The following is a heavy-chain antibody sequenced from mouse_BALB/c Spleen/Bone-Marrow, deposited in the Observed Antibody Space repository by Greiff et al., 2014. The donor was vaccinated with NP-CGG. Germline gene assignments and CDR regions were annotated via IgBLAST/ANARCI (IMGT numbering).Heavy chain of an antibody. D-gene: IGHD4-1*01. V-gene: IGHV3-1*02. CDR3: ARFAGTPYTMDY. J-gene: IGHJ4*01. CDR1: GYSITSGYS. Sequence: EVQLQQSGPDLVKPSQSLSLTCTVTGYSITSGYSWRWIRQFPGNKLEWMGYIHYSGITVYNPSLRSRISIARDTSKSQFFLQLNSVTTEDTATYYCARFAGTPYTMDYWGQGTSVTVSS. CDR2: IHYSGIT.